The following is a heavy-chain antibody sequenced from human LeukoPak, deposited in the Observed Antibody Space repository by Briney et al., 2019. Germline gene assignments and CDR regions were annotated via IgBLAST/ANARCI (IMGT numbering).Heavy chain of an antibody. V-gene: IGHV3-21*01. D-gene: IGHD6-13*01. Sequence: GALSLSCAASGFTFSSYSMNWVRQAPGKGLGWVSSISSSSSYIYYADSVKGRFTISRDNAKNSLYLQMNSLRAEDTAVYYCARALAAAGTDYWGQGTLVTVSS. CDR1: GFTFSSYS. J-gene: IGHJ4*02. CDR2: ISSSSSYI. CDR3: ARALAAAGTDY.